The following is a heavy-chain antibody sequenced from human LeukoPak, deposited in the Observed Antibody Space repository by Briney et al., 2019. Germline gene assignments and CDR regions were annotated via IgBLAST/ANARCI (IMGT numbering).Heavy chain of an antibody. CDR2: IGTSSSFI. CDR3: ARTYYDFWSGYYRLPN. Sequence: EGSLRLSCAASGFTFSSYSMNWVRQAPGKGLEWISYIGTSSSFIYYADSVKGRFTISRDSAKNSLYLQMNSLRSEDTAVYYCARTYYDFWSGYYRLPNWGQGTLVTVSS. J-gene: IGHJ4*02. CDR1: GFTFSSYS. V-gene: IGHV3-48*01. D-gene: IGHD3-3*01.